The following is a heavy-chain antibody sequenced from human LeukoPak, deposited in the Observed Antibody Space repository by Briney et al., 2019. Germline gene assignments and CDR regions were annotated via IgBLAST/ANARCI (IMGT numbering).Heavy chain of an antibody. V-gene: IGHV4-38-2*01. CDR1: GYSINSAYY. CDR2: IYHSGRS. CDR3: ARSGPFSLGLLRFNAFQI. D-gene: IGHD2-15*01. J-gene: IGHJ3*02. Sequence: PSETLSLTCAVSGYSINSAYYWGWIRQPPGKGLEWIGTIYHSGRSYHNPSLKSRVTIIIDTSKKQFSLKLKSVSAADTAVYFCARSGPFSLGLLRFNAFQIWGQGTMVTVSS.